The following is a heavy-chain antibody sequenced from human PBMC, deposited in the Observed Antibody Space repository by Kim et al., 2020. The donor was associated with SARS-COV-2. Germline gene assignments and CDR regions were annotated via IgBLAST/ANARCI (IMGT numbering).Heavy chain of an antibody. D-gene: IGHD3-22*01. CDR3: ASSSGRYYYGMDV. V-gene: IGHV4-39*07. CDR2: IYYSGST. J-gene: IGHJ6*02. Sequence: SETLSLTCTVSGGSISSSSYYWGWIRQPPGKGLEWIGSIYYSGSTYYNPSLKSRVTISVDTSKNQFSLKLSSVTAADTAVYYCASSSGRYYYGMDVWGQGTTVTVSS. CDR1: GGSISSSSYY.